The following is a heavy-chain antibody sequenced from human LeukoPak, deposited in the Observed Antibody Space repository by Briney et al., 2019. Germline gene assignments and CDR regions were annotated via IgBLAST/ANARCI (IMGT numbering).Heavy chain of an antibody. CDR1: GGSISSYY. CDR2: IYYSGST. V-gene: IGHV4-59*01. J-gene: IGHJ4*02. D-gene: IGHD6-13*01. CDR3: ARARYSSSWACDY. Sequence: SETLSLTCTVSGGSISSYYWGWIRQPPGKGLEWIGYIYYSGSTNYNPSLKSRVTISVDTSKNQFSLKLSSVTAADTAVYYCARARYSSSWACDYWGQGTLVTVSS.